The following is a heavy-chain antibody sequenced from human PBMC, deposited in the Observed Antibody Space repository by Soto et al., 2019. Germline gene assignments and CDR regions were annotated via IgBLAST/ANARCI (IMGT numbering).Heavy chain of an antibody. CDR1: GYTFTGYY. J-gene: IGHJ3*02. Sequence: QVQLVQSGAEVKKPGASVKVSCKASGYTFTGYYMHWVRQAPGQGLEWMGWINPNSGGTNYAQKFRGWVTMTRDTSISTAYMELSRLRSDDTAVYYCARNFNYGDYDADAFDIWGQGTMVTVSS. CDR3: ARNFNYGDYDADAFDI. V-gene: IGHV1-2*04. CDR2: INPNSGGT. D-gene: IGHD4-17*01.